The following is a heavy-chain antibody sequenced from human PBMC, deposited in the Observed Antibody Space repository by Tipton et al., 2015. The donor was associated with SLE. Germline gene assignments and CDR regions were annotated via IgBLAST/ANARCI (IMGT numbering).Heavy chain of an antibody. J-gene: IGHJ3*02. CDR1: TYSTSSGYY. CDR3: ARRPMGLAAFDI. Sequence: TLSLTCSVSTYSTSSGYYWGWIRQPPGKGLEYIGTFNHGGSTHYNPSLKSRVTISVDTSKSQFSLRLSSVTAADTAVYYCARRPMGLAAFDIWGQGTVVTVSS. V-gene: IGHV4-38-2*01. D-gene: IGHD3-16*01. CDR2: FNHGGST.